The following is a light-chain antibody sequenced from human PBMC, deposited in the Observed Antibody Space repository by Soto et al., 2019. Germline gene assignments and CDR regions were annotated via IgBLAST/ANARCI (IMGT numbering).Light chain of an antibody. Sequence: EIVMTQSPATLSVSPGERATLPCRASQSLTNSFMAWYQQKPGQAPRLLIYDTSSRASGIPDRFSASASGTDFTPTISRLETEDFAVFYCQQYGTSEIIFGQGTRLEIK. V-gene: IGKV3-20*01. CDR1: QSLTNSF. CDR2: DTS. J-gene: IGKJ5*01. CDR3: QQYGTSEII.